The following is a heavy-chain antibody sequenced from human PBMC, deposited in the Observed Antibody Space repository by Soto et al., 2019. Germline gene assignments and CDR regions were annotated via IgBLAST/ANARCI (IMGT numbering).Heavy chain of an antibody. Sequence: GGSLRLSCAASEFTFRSYWMHWVRQSPGKGLVWVSRISGDGSSTTYADSVRGRFTISRDNAKNTVYLQMDSLRAEDTAVYYCARSLPGTYGAFDLWGQGTMVTV. CDR1: EFTFRSYW. CDR2: ISGDGSST. V-gene: IGHV3-74*01. CDR3: ARSLPGTYGAFDL. D-gene: IGHD1-7*01. J-gene: IGHJ3*01.